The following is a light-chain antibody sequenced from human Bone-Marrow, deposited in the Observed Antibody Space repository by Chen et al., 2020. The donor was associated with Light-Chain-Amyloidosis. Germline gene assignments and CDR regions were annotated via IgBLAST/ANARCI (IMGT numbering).Light chain of an antibody. V-gene: IGKV3-11*01. CDR3: QQRSNWPPST. CDR2: DAS. J-gene: IGKJ5*01. CDR1: QSVSSY. Sequence: EIVLTQSPATLSLSPGERATLSCRASQSVSSYLAWYQQKPGQAPRLLIYDASNRATGIPARFSGSGSGTDFTLTISSLGPVDFAVDYCQQRSNWPPSTFGQGTRLEIK.